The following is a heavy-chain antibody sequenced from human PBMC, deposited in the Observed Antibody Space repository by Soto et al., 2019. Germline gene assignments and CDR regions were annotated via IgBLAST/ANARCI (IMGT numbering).Heavy chain of an antibody. CDR1: GGSISSGGYY. CDR2: IYYSGST. CDR3: ARAPYYDYIWGSSYDAFDI. V-gene: IGHV4-31*03. D-gene: IGHD3-16*01. Sequence: SETLYLTCTVSGGSISSGGYYWSWIRQHPGKGLEWIGYIYYSGSTYYNPSLKSRVTISVDTSKNQFSLKLSSVTAADTAVYYCARAPYYDYIWGSSYDAFDIWGQGTMVTVSS. J-gene: IGHJ3*02.